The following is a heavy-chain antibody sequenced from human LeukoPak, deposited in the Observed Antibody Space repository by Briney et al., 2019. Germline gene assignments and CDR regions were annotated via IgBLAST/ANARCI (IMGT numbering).Heavy chain of an antibody. Sequence: PSETLSLTCTVSGGSISSSSYYWSWIRQPPGKGLEWIGYIYYSGSTNYNPSLKSRVTISVDTSKNQFSLKLSSVTAADTAVYYCARRPQLLWFGEFQRYNWFDPWGQGTLVTVSS. D-gene: IGHD3-10*01. CDR1: GGSISSSSYY. CDR2: IYYSGST. V-gene: IGHV4-61*05. CDR3: ARRPQLLWFGEFQRYNWFDP. J-gene: IGHJ5*02.